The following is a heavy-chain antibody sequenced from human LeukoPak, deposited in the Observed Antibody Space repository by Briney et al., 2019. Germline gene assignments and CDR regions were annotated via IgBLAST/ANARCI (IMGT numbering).Heavy chain of an antibody. J-gene: IGHJ4*02. CDR3: AKVTMIVVVITEFDY. D-gene: IGHD3-22*01. Sequence: PGGSLRLSCAASGFTFDDYAMHWVRQAPGKGLEWVSGISWNSGSIGYADSVKGRFTISRDNSKNTLYLQMNSLRAEDTAVYYCAKVTMIVVVITEFDYWGQGTLVTVSS. CDR1: GFTFDDYA. V-gene: IGHV3-9*01. CDR2: ISWNSGSI.